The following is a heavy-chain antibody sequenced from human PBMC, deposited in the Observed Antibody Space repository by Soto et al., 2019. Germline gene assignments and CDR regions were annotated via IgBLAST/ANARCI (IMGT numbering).Heavy chain of an antibody. CDR1: GFIFSNYW. CDR2: IKQDGSAK. CDR3: TGGPGWGFDH. J-gene: IGHJ4*02. D-gene: IGHD3-16*01. Sequence: EVQLVESGGDLVQPGGSLRLSCTGSGFIFSNYWMNWVRRAPGKGLEWVANIKQDGSAKYYVDSVKGRFTISRDNARNAVDLQLNSLRADDTAVYYCTGGPGWGFDHWGQGTLFTVSS. V-gene: IGHV3-7*01.